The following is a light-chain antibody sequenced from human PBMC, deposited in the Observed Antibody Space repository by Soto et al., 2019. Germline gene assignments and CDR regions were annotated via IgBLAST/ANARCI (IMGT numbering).Light chain of an antibody. CDR1: SSDVGGYNY. CDR3: SSFAGNNNLV. CDR2: EVS. Sequence: QSALTQPHSASGSHGQSVTISCTGTSSDVGGYNYVSWYQQHPGKAPKLMISEVSKRPSGVPDRFSGSKSGNTASLTVSGLQAEAEADYYCSSFAGNNNLVFGGGTKLTVL. J-gene: IGLJ2*01. V-gene: IGLV2-8*01.